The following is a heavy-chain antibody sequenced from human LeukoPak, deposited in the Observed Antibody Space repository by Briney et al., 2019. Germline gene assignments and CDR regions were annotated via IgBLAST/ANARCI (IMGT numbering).Heavy chain of an antibody. CDR2: IWYDGSNK. CDR3: AKVLAVTSYGAKSVFEH. D-gene: IGHD4-23*01. J-gene: IGHJ4*02. CDR1: GFTFSNYG. Sequence: GGSLSLSCTASGFTFSNYGMHWVRQAPGKGLEWVAFIWYDGSNKYYADSVKGRSPISRENSKNTLYLQMNSLRAEDTPVYYCAKVLAVTSYGAKSVFEHWGQGTLVTVSS. V-gene: IGHV3-30*02.